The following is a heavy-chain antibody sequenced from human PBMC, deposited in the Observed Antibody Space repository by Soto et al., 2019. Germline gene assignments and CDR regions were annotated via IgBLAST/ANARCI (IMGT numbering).Heavy chain of an antibody. CDR2: IRGSGDGT. J-gene: IGHJ4*02. D-gene: IGHD5-18*01. V-gene: IGHV3-23*01. CDR3: AGPGYSSQDY. CDR1: GFTFSSFA. Sequence: EVQLLESGGGLVQPGGSLRLSCAASGFTFSSFALSWVRQPPGKGLEWVSAIRGSGDGTDYAASVKGRFTISRDNSKNTLYLQMNSLRAEDTAVYYCAGPGYSSQDYWGQGALVTVSS.